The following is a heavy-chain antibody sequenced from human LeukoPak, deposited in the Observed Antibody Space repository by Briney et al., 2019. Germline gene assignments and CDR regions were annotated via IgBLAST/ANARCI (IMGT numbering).Heavy chain of an antibody. CDR2: IIPIFGIA. Sequence: SVKVSCKASGGTFSSYAISWVRQAPGQGLEWMGRIIPIFGIANYAQKFQGRVTITADKSTSTAYMERSSLRSEDTAVYYCARDVGGSWFDPWGQGTLVTVSS. CDR1: GGTFSSYA. D-gene: IGHD3-16*01. V-gene: IGHV1-69*10. J-gene: IGHJ5*02. CDR3: ARDVGGSWFDP.